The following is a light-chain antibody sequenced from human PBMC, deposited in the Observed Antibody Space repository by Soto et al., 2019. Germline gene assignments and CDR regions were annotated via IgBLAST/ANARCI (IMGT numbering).Light chain of an antibody. V-gene: IGLV4-69*01. CDR2: LKADGSH. J-gene: IGLJ2*01. Sequence: QLVLTQSPSASASLGASVRLTCTLTSGHSTNAIAWYRQQPEKGPRYLMNLKADGSHVKGDGIPDRFSGSSSGADRYLTISSLQSDDEAVYYCQTWGSGIVVFGGGTKVTVL. CDR3: QTWGSGIVV. CDR1: SGHSTNA.